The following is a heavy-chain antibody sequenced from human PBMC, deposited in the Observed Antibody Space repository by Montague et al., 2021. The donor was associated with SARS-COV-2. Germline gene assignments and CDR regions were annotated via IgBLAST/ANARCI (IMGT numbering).Heavy chain of an antibody. V-gene: IGHV1-18*01. Sequence: SVKVSCKASGYTFTYYCMSWVRQAPGQGLEWVGWIIPHTAKTNFAHQFQDRVNITTDTSTTTAYMEPRSLRSDDTAVYYCARECGGGSCYHHNWGQGTLVTVSS. J-gene: IGHJ4*02. CDR2: IIPHTAKT. D-gene: IGHD2-15*01. CDR1: GYTFTYYC. CDR3: ARECGGGSCYHHN.